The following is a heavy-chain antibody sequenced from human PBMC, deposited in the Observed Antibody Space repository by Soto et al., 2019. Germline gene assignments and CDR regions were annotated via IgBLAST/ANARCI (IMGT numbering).Heavy chain of an antibody. CDR1: GFSLSTSGMC. J-gene: IGHJ3*02. D-gene: IGHD4-17*01. Sequence: GSGPTLVNPPQTLTLTCTFSGFSLSTSGMCVSWIRQPPGKALEWLARIDWDDDKYYSTSLKTRLTISKDTSKNQVVLTMTNMDPVDTATYYCARFPSDYLKGFDIWGQGTMVTVSS. CDR3: ARFPSDYLKGFDI. V-gene: IGHV2-70*11. CDR2: IDWDDDK.